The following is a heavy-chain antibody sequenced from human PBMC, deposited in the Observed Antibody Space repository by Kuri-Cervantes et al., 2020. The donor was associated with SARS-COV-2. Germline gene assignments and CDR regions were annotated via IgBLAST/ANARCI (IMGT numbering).Heavy chain of an antibody. CDR1: GFMFMNYD. J-gene: IGHJ4*02. CDR2: ISGSGTGT. V-gene: IGHV3-23*01. CDR3: AKSLAYCGRGCYWAFDY. D-gene: IGHD2-21*02. Sequence: GGSLRLSCKGSGFMFMNYDMGWVRQAPGRGLEWVSIISGSGTGTYFADSVKGRFTMSRDNHKNTVFLQMNSLTADDTAVYYCAKSLAYCGRGCYWAFDYWGQGALVTVSS.